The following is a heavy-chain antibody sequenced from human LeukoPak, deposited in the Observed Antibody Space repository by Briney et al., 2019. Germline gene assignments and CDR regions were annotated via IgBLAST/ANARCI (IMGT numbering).Heavy chain of an antibody. Sequence: SETLSLTCAVSGGSFNDYFWTWIRQTPGTGLEWIGEINHGGNTYYNPSLKSRLTMSVDTSKNHFSLNLTSVTAADTALYYCARARKIFCSGPSCYPRFDYWGQGTLVTVSS. V-gene: IGHV4-34*01. CDR2: INHGGNT. J-gene: IGHJ4*02. CDR1: GGSFNDYF. D-gene: IGHD2-15*01. CDR3: ARARKIFCSGPSCYPRFDY.